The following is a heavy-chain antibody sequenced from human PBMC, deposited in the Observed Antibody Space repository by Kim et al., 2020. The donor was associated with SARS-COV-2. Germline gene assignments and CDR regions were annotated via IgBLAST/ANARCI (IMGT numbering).Heavy chain of an antibody. Sequence: GGSLRLSCAASGLTFSHAWMSWVRQAPGKGLEWVGLIKSKRDGGATAYAAPVKGRFTISRDDSNDALYLQMNSLRTDDTAVYYCTKHNYGESFDYWGQG. CDR1: GLTFSHAW. CDR2: IKSKRDGGAT. V-gene: IGHV3-15*01. J-gene: IGHJ4*02. D-gene: IGHD4-17*01. CDR3: TKHNYGESFDY.